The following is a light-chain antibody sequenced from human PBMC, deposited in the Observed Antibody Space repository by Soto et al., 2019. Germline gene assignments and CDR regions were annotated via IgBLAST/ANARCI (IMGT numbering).Light chain of an antibody. CDR2: DAS. CDR1: QGISNY. J-gene: IGKJ5*01. V-gene: IGKV1-16*02. CDR3: QPYSTYPYP. Sequence: DIQMTQSPSSLSASVGDRVTITCRASQGISNYLAWSQQKPGTAPKFLIYDASSLRSGVPSKFTGTGFVTELNITITSLQHEDFETYYCQPYSTYPYPFGHATRREIK.